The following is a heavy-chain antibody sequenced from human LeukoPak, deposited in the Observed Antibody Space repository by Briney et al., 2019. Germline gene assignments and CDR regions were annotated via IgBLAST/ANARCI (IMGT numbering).Heavy chain of an antibody. D-gene: IGHD3-9*01. CDR1: GYTFTSYG. V-gene: IGHV1-18*01. CDR2: ISAYNGNT. J-gene: IGHJ4*02. Sequence: ASVKVSCKASGYTFTSYGISWVRQAPGQGLEWMGWISAYNGNTNYAQKLQGRVTMATDTSTSTAYMELRSLRSDGPAVYYCARVEIRYFDWLRGGSRATDYWGQGTLVTVSS. CDR3: ARVEIRYFDWLRGGSRATDY.